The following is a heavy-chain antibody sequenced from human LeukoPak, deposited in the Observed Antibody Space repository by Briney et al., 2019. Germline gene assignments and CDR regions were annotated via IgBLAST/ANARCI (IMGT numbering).Heavy chain of an antibody. V-gene: IGHV4-59*01. D-gene: IGHD3-22*01. CDR2: VYYSGST. Sequence: SETLSPTCAVSGGSITSYCRSWIRQPPGKRLEWIGYVYYSGSTNYNPSLKSRLSISVDTSKNQFSLKLSSVTAADTAVYYCARGQDYFDSEYYFDYWGQGTLVTVSS. J-gene: IGHJ4*02. CDR3: ARGQDYFDSEYYFDY. CDR1: GGSITSYC.